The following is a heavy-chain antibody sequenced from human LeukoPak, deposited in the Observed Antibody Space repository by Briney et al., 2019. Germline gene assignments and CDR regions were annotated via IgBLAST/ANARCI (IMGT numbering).Heavy chain of an antibody. Sequence: GGSLRLSCAASGFTFSSYSMNWVRQAPGKGLEWVSSISSSSSYIYYADSVKGRFTISRDNAKNSLYLQMNSLRAEDTAVYYCARDGYCSGGSCYPYYFDYWGQGTLVTVSS. CDR3: ARDGYCSGGSCYPYYFDY. J-gene: IGHJ4*02. CDR1: GFTFSSYS. CDR2: ISSSSSYI. V-gene: IGHV3-21*01. D-gene: IGHD2-15*01.